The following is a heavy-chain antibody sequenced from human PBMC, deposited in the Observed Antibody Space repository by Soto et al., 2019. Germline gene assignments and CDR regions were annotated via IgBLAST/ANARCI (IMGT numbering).Heavy chain of an antibody. CDR3: ARYSSTCCFDY. V-gene: IGHV2-5*02. CDR2: IYWDDDK. Sequence: QITLKESGPTLVKPTQTLTLTCTFSGFSLSTSGMGVGWIRQPPGKALEWLALIYWDDDKRYSPSLKSRLTITRDTSRNPVVLTMTNLYPVDTATYYCARYSSTCCFDYWGQGTLVTVSS. D-gene: IGHD6-13*01. J-gene: IGHJ4*02. CDR1: GFSLSTSGMG.